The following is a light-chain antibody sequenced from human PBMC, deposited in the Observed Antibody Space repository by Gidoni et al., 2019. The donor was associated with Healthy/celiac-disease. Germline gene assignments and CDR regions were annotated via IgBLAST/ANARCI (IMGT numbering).Light chain of an antibody. V-gene: IGKV1-5*03. CDR3: QQYNSYPWT. Sequence: TITCRASQSISSWLAWYQQKPGKAPKLLIYKASSLESGVPSRFSGSGSGTEFTLTISSLQPDDFATYYCQQYNSYPWTFXXXTKVEIK. CDR2: KAS. J-gene: IGKJ1*01. CDR1: QSISSW.